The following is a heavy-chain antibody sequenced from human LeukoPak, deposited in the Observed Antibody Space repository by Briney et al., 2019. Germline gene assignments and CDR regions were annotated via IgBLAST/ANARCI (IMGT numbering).Heavy chain of an antibody. CDR1: GFTFDDYA. D-gene: IGHD3-10*01. Sequence: GGSLRLSCAASGFTFDDYAMHWVRRAPGKGLEWVSGISWNSGSIGYADSVKGRFTISRDNSKSSLYLQMNNLRPEDTALYYCTKDINSGIFYNTYMDVWGKGTPVTVSS. CDR2: ISWNSGSI. V-gene: IGHV3-9*01. CDR3: TKDINSGIFYNTYMDV. J-gene: IGHJ6*03.